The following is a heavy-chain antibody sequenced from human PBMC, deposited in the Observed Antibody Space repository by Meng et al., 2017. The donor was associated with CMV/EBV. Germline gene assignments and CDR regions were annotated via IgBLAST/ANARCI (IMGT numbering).Heavy chain of an antibody. Sequence: CKASGYTFTSDDLNWVRQATGQGLEWMGWMNPNSGNTGYAQKFQGRVTMTRNTSISTAYMELSSLRSEDTAVYYCASLPVYGDYVRDYWGQGTLVTVSS. D-gene: IGHD4-17*01. CDR1: GYTFTSDD. V-gene: IGHV1-8*01. CDR2: MNPNSGNT. J-gene: IGHJ4*02. CDR3: ASLPVYGDYVRDY.